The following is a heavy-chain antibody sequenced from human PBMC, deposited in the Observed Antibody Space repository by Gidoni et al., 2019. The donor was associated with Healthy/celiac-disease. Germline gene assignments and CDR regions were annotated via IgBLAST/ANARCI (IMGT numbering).Heavy chain of an antibody. CDR1: GFTFSSYD. V-gene: IGHV3-13*01. CDR2: IGTACDT. J-gene: IGHJ3*02. D-gene: IGHD6-13*01. CDR3: ARGSSSWLGAFDI. Sequence: EVPLVESGGGLVQPGGSLRLSCAASGFTFSSYDMHWVRQATGKGLEWVSAIGTACDTYYPGSVKGRFTISRENAKNSLYLQMNSLRAGDTAVYYCARGSSSWLGAFDIWGQGTMVTVSS.